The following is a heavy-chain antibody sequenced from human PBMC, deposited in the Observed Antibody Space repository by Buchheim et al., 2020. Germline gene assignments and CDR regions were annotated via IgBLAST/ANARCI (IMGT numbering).Heavy chain of an antibody. CDR3: ASPAGYAYGDSSLDS. D-gene: IGHD4-17*01. Sequence: VQLLESGGGLVQPGGSLRLSCAASGFTFSSYAMSWVRQAPGKGLEWVAVISFDGDNRNYADSVKGRFTISRDNSKNTLFLELNSLRAEDTAVYYCASPAGYAYGDSSLDSWGQGTL. CDR1: GFTFSSYA. CDR2: ISFDGDNR. V-gene: IGHV3-30*03. J-gene: IGHJ4*02.